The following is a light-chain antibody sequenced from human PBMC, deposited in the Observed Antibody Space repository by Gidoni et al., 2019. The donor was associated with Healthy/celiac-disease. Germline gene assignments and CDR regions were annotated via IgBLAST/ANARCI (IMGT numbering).Light chain of an antibody. Sequence: SSELTQAPTVSVSLGQTVRITCQGDSLRSYYVSWYQQKPGQAPVLCIYGKNNRPSGLPDRFSGSSSGNTASLTTTGAQAEDEADYYCNSRDSSGNPHVVFGGGTKLTVL. CDR2: GKN. V-gene: IGLV3-19*01. CDR1: SLRSYY. J-gene: IGLJ2*01. CDR3: NSRDSSGNPHVV.